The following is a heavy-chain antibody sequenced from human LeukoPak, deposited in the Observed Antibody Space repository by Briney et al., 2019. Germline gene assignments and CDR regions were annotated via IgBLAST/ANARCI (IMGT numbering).Heavy chain of an antibody. J-gene: IGHJ4*02. CDR1: GGSFSGYY. V-gene: IGHV4-34*01. D-gene: IGHD5-18*01. Sequence: KPSETLSLTCAVYGGSFSGYYWSWIRQPPGKGLEWIGEINHSGSTTYNPSLKSRVTISVDTSKNQFSLKLSSVTAADTAVYYCASTRIQLWLRRYYFDYWGQGTLVTVSS. CDR3: ASTRIQLWLRRYYFDY. CDR2: INHSGST.